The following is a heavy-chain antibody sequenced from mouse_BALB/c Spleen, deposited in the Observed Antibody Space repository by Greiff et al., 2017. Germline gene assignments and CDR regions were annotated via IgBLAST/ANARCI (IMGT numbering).Heavy chain of an antibody. CDR3: ASRVPAWFAY. CDR2: INPSTGYT. Sequence: QVHVKQSGAELAKPGASVKMSCKASGYTFTSYWMHWVKQRPGQGLEWIGYINPSTGYTEYNQKFKDKATLTADKSSSTAYMQLSSLTSEDSAVYYCASRVPAWFAYWGQGTLVTVSA. CDR1: GYTFTSYW. V-gene: IGHV1-7*01. J-gene: IGHJ3*01.